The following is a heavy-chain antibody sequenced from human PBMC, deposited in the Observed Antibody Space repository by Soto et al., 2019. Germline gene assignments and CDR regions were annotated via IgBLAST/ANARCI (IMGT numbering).Heavy chain of an antibody. CDR2: IKEDGSDK. V-gene: IGHV3-7*01. D-gene: IGHD3-16*01. J-gene: IGHJ1*01. CDR3: ATTLTTSAEYFQY. CDR1: RFIFRNYW. Sequence: GGSLRLSCGPSRFIFRNYWMSWVRQFPGKGLEWVAHIKEDGSDKYYGDSVKGRFIISRDNAKNSLFLQMNSLRAEDTAVYYCATTLTTSAEYFQYWGQGTLVTV.